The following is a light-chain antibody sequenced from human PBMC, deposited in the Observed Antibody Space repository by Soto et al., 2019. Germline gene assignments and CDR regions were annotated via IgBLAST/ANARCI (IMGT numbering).Light chain of an antibody. CDR1: TGAVTSGHN. Sequence: QAVVTQEPSMTVSPGGTLTLTCGSSTGAVTSGHNPFWFQQKPGQAPRSLIYAITNKHSWTPARFSGSLLGGKAALTLTGAQTEDEADYYCLLSYEGVYVFGAGTKLTVL. J-gene: IGLJ1*01. CDR2: AIT. V-gene: IGLV7-46*01. CDR3: LLSYEGVYV.